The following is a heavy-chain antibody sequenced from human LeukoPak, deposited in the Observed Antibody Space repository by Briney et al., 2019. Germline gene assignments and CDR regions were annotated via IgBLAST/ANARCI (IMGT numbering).Heavy chain of an antibody. CDR3: TRGSDTIFGVARDGFDY. CDR1: GFTFSSYG. CDR2: IRGKPYGGTT. Sequence: HPGGSLRLSCAASGFTFSSYGMHWVRQAPGKGLEWVGFIRGKPYGGTTEYAASVKGRFTISSDDSESIAYLQMNSLKTEDTAVYYCTRGSDTIFGVARDGFDYWGQGTLVTVSS. V-gene: IGHV3-49*04. J-gene: IGHJ4*02. D-gene: IGHD3-3*01.